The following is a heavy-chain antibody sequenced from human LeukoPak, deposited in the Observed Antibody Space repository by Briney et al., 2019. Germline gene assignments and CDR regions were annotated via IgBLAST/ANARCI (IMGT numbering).Heavy chain of an antibody. Sequence: ASVKVSCKTSGYTFTNYAIHWVRQAPGQSLEWMGWINADNGNTKFSQKFQGRVTITRDTSASTGYMELSSLRSKDTAMYYCAIAIIADCSTTNCHQFDYWGQGTLVTVSS. CDR1: GYTFTNYA. V-gene: IGHV1-3*01. D-gene: IGHD2-2*01. J-gene: IGHJ4*02. CDR3: AIAIIADCSTTNCHQFDY. CDR2: INADNGNT.